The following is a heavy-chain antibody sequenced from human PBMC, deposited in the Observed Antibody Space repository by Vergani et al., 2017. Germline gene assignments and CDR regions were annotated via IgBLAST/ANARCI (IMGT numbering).Heavy chain of an antibody. CDR3: ARTRYGSGSSNLDY. Sequence: QVQLQESGPGLVKPSETLSLTCTVSGGSISSYYWSWTRQPPGKGLEWIGYIYYSGSTNYNPSLKSRVTISVDTSKNQFSLKLSSVTAADTAVYYCARTRYGSGSSNLDYWGQGTLVTVSS. D-gene: IGHD3-10*01. V-gene: IGHV4-59*12. J-gene: IGHJ4*02. CDR2: IYYSGST. CDR1: GGSISSYY.